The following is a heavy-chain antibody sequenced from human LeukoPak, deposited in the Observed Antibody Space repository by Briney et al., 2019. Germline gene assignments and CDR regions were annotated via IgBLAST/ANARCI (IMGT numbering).Heavy chain of an antibody. Sequence: PGRSLRLSCAASGFTFDDYAMPWVRQAPGKGLEWVSGISWNSGSIGYADSVKGRFTISRDNAKNSLYLQMNSLRAEDTAVYYCAGDNLEPTSYYYYGMDVWGQGTTVTVSS. CDR1: GFTFDDYA. J-gene: IGHJ6*02. CDR3: AGDNLEPTSYYYYGMDV. V-gene: IGHV3-9*01. D-gene: IGHD1-1*01. CDR2: ISWNSGSI.